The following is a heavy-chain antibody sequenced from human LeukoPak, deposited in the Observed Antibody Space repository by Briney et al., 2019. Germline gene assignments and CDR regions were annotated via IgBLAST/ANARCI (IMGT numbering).Heavy chain of an antibody. V-gene: IGHV4-39*01. Sequence: SETLSLTCTVSGGSISSYYWGWIRQPPGKGLEWIGSIYYSGSTYYNPSLKSRVTISVDTSKNQFSLKLSSVTAADTAVYYCATHCSGGSCYDYWGQGTLVTVSS. CDR1: GGSISSYY. CDR2: IYYSGST. J-gene: IGHJ4*02. CDR3: ATHCSGGSCYDY. D-gene: IGHD2-15*01.